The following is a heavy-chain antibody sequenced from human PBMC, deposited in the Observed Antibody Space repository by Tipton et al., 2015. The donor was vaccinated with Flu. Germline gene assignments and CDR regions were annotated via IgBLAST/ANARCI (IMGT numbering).Heavy chain of an antibody. V-gene: IGHV4-34*01. D-gene: IGHD2/OR15-2a*01. Sequence: LRLSCAVYGGSFSGYYWSWIRQPPGKGLEWIGEINHSGSTNYNPSLKSRVTISVDTSKNQFSLKLSSVTAADTAVYYCARRGLLWYFDLWGRGTRVTVSS. J-gene: IGHJ2*01. CDR2: INHSGST. CDR1: GGSFSGYY. CDR3: ARRGLLWYFDL.